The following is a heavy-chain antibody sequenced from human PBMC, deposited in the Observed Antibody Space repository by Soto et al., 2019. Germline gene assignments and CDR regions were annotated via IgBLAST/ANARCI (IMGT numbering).Heavy chain of an antibody. CDR2: VTPRNGDT. Sequence: QVQLVQSGAEMKKPGASVKVSCKASGYTFTSYDINWVRQAAGQGPEWTGSVTPRNGDTAFAQKYQGRVTVTSNTSMSTVYMELSNLRSDDTAVYYCARGGSYWARRHYFDSWGQGTLVTVSS. V-gene: IGHV1-8*02. J-gene: IGHJ4*02. D-gene: IGHD2-8*02. CDR1: GYTFTSYD. CDR3: ARGGSYWARRHYFDS.